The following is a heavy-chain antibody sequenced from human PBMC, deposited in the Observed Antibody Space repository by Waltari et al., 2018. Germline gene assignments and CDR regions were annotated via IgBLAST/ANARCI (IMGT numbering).Heavy chain of an antibody. D-gene: IGHD6-19*01. CDR3: TSSHHSGWPDLDY. J-gene: IGHJ4*02. CDR2: INTHTGSP. Sequence: QVQLVQSGSEVKKPGASVNISCMGSGYNSATYAFNWVRQAPGQGLEWMGWINTHTGSPTYAGAFTVRFVFSLDTSVNAAYLHISGLRAEDSAMYYCTSSHHSGWPDLDYWGQGTLVTVSS. CDR1: GYNSATYA. V-gene: IGHV7-4-1*02.